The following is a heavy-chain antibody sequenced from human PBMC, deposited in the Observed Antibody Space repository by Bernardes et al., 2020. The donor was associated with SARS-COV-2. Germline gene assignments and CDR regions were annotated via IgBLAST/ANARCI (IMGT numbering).Heavy chain of an antibody. V-gene: IGHV2-5*01. Sequence: SGPTLVKPTQTLTLTCTFSWFSLTPTGVGVTWIRPPPGKALECLAVIYFNGDRRYTPSLRSRLTITKDTSKNQVVLTMTNMDPVDTATYYCGHRIRAYDYSGLDVWGQGTTVTVSS. CDR1: WFSLTPTGVG. J-gene: IGHJ6*02. CDR3: GHRIRAYDYSGLDV. CDR2: IYFNGDR. D-gene: IGHD2-21*01.